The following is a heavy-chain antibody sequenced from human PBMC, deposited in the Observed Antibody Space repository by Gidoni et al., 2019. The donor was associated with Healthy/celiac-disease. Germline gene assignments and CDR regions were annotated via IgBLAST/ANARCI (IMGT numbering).Heavy chain of an antibody. CDR3: AKDAYYDFWSGGNYFDY. J-gene: IGHJ4*02. CDR1: GLTFDDYA. D-gene: IGHD3-3*01. V-gene: IGHV3-9*01. CDR2: ISWNSGSI. Sequence: EVQLAVSGGGLVQPGRSLRLSCAAAGLTFDDYAMHWVRQAPGKGLEWVSGISWNSGSIGYADSVKGRFTISRDNAKNSLYLQMNSLRAEDTALYYCAKDAYYDFWSGGNYFDYWGQGTLVTVSS.